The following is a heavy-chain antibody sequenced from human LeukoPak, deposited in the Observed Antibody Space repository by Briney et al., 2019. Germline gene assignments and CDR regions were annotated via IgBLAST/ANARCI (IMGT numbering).Heavy chain of an antibody. CDR1: GDSVSSSSAA. CDR3: AVESRYSGSYSSFDY. J-gene: IGHJ4*02. CDR2: TYYRSKWYN. Sequence: SQTLSLTCAISGDSVSSSSAAWNWIRQSPSRGLEWLGRTYYRSKWYNDYAVSVKSRITINPDTSKNQFSLQLNSVAPEDTAVYYCAVESRYSGSYSSFDYWGQGTLVTVSS. D-gene: IGHD1-26*01. V-gene: IGHV6-1*01.